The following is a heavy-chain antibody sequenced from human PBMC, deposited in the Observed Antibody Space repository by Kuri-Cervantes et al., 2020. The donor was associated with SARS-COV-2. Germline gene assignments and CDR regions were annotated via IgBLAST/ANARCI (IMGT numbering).Heavy chain of an antibody. CDR1: GYSFTDYA. D-gene: IGHD1-14*01. J-gene: IGHJ6*02. CDR2: IDTDTRIP. V-gene: IGHV7-4-1*01. CDR3: ARLRETEVFGMDV. Sequence: ASVKVSCKASGYSFTDYAMNWVRQAPGQGLEWMGWIDTDTRIPTYAQGFTGRYVFSLDTSVNTAYLQIPSLKTEDSAVYFCARLRETEVFGMDVWGQGTTVTVSS.